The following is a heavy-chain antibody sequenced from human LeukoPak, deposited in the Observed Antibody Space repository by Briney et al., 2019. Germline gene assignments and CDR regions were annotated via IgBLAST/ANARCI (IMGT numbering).Heavy chain of an antibody. V-gene: IGHV3-20*04. Sequence: GGSLRLSCAASGFIFSSYAMSWVRQAPGKGLGWVSGINWNGGSTGYADSVKGRFTISRDNAKNSLYLQMNSLRAEDTALYYCARRRWGDYNIDYWGQGTLVTVSS. D-gene: IGHD1-1*01. J-gene: IGHJ4*02. CDR1: GFIFSSYA. CDR2: INWNGGST. CDR3: ARRRWGDYNIDY.